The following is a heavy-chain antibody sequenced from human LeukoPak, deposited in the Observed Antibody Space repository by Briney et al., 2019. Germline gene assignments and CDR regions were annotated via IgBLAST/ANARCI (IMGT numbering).Heavy chain of an antibody. V-gene: IGHV4-39*07. CDR2: INHSGST. Sequence: SETLSLTCTVSGGSISSGGYYWSWIRQPPGKGLEWIGEINHSGSTNYNPSLKSRVTISVDTSKNQFSLKLSSVTAADTAVYYCAACIAARPIDYWGQGTLVTVSS. D-gene: IGHD6-6*01. CDR1: GGSISSGGYY. CDR3: AACIAARPIDY. J-gene: IGHJ4*02.